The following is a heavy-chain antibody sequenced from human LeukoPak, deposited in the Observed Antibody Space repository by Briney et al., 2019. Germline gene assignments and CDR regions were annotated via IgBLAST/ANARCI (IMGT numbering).Heavy chain of an antibody. CDR3: AKGYSSSWYGSYLDY. J-gene: IGHJ4*02. Sequence: PGWCLRLSCAASGFTFSSYAMSWVRPAPGKGLQWVSAVSGSGGRTVYADSVKGRFTISRDNSKNTVYLQMSSLRDEDTAIYYCAKGYSSSWYGSYLDYWGQGTPVTVSS. V-gene: IGHV3-23*01. CDR1: GFTFSSYA. D-gene: IGHD6-13*01. CDR2: VSGSGGRT.